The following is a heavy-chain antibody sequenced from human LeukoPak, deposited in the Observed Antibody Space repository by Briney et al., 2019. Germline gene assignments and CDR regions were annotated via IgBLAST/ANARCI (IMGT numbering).Heavy chain of an antibody. V-gene: IGHV4-30-2*01. Sequence: SETLSLTCAVSGGSISSGGYSWSWIRQPPGKGLEWIGYIYHSGSTYYNPSLKSRVTISVDTSKNQFSLKLSSVTAADTAVYYCARGGAVAGYFDYWGQGTLVTVSS. J-gene: IGHJ4*02. CDR3: ARGGAVAGYFDY. CDR2: IYHSGST. CDR1: GGSISSGGYS. D-gene: IGHD6-19*01.